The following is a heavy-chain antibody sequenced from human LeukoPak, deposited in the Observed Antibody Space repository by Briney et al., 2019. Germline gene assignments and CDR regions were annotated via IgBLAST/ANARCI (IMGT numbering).Heavy chain of an antibody. J-gene: IGHJ4*02. D-gene: IGHD3-22*01. CDR3: AKVYYDRAFDY. CDR1: GYTFTDYC. Sequence: ASVKVSCKASGYTFTDYCMHWVRQAPGQGLEWMGCINPNSGGADYARKFQGRVTMTRDTSISTAYMELTRLRSDDTAVYYCAKVYYDRAFDYWGQGTLVAVSS. CDR2: INPNSGGA. V-gene: IGHV1-2*02.